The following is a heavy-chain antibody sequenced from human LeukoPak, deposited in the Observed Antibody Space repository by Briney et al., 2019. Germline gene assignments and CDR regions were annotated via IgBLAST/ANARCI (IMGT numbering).Heavy chain of an antibody. Sequence: GGSLRLSCAASGFTFNRFWMSWVRQAPGKGLEWVASINWDATEKRNAGSVRGRFGIYRDNAKNSLFLQMNSLRVEDTAVYYCARDDGSYSRSPGFDYWGQGTLVTVSS. V-gene: IGHV3-7*01. J-gene: IGHJ4*02. CDR2: INWDATEK. D-gene: IGHD1-26*01. CDR1: GFTFNRFW. CDR3: ARDDGSYSRSPGFDY.